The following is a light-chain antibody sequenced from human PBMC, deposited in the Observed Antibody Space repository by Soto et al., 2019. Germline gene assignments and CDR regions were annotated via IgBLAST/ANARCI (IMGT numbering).Light chain of an antibody. V-gene: IGKV3D-15*01. CDR2: GAS. J-gene: IGKJ1*01. CDR1: QNVSSGY. Sequence: EIVMTQSPATLSVSPGERATLSCRASQNVSSGYLAWFQQRPGQTPRLLIYGASSRATGIPDRFSGSGSGTEFTLSISSLQSEDFAVYYCQQYNTWPRTFGQGTRWIS. CDR3: QQYNTWPRT.